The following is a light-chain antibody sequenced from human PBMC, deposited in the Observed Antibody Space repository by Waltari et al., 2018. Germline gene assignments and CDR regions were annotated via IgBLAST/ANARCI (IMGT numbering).Light chain of an antibody. CDR3: ISDSRATPGNVV. Sequence: SALTQPASVSGSLGQSITFSCTGTSSDVGGYNYVAWYQQHPGKAPKLMIHDVTDRASGVSVRFSGSRSGNTAALAISGLQADDEADYYCISDSRATPGNVVIGGGTKLTVL. CDR1: SSDVGGYNY. V-gene: IGLV2-14*03. CDR2: DVT. J-gene: IGLJ2*01.